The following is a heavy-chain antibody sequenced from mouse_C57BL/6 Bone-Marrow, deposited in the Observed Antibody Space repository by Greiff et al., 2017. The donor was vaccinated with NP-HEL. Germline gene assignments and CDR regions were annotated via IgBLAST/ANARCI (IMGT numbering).Heavy chain of an antibody. V-gene: IGHV1-64*01. D-gene: IGHD1-1*01. J-gene: IGHJ1*03. CDR1: GYTFTSYW. Sequence: QVQLQQPGAELVKPGASVKLSCKASGYTFTSYWMHWVKQRPGQGLEWIGMIHPNSGSTNYNEKFKSKATLTVDKSSSTAYMQLSSLTSEDSAVYYCARVPITTVVPWYFDVWGTGTTVTVSS. CDR3: ARVPITTVVPWYFDV. CDR2: IHPNSGST.